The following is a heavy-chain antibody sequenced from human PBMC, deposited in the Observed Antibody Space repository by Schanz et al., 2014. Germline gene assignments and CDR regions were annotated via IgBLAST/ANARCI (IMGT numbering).Heavy chain of an antibody. D-gene: IGHD5-12*01. CDR3: ARDRPSGYALDF. CDR2: IRHDVSDK. V-gene: IGHV3-30*02. Sequence: QVQLVESGGGVVQPGGSLRLSCATSGFTFRSYEMYWVRQAPGKGLQWGGLIRHDVSDKYHADSVKGRFTISRDNSKNTLYLQVNSLRAEDTAMYYCARDRPSGYALDFWGQGTLVTVSS. CDR1: GFTFRSYE. J-gene: IGHJ4*02.